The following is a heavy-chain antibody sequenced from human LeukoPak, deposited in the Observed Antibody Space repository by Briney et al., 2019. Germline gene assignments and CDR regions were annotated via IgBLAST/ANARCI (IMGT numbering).Heavy chain of an antibody. D-gene: IGHD5-18*01. CDR1: GYTFTSYG. CDR2: ISAYNGNT. J-gene: IGHJ3*02. V-gene: IGHV1-18*01. CDR3: ARELGGYSYASDAFDI. Sequence: ASVKVSCKGSGYTFTSYGISWVREGPGQGLERMGWISAYNGNTNYAQKLQGRVTITTAISTSTAYMELRSLRSDDTAVYYCARELGGYSYASDAFDIWGQGTMVTVSS.